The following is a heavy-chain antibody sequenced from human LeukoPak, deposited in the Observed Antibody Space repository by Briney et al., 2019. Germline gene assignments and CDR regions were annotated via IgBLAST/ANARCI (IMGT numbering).Heavy chain of an antibody. CDR3: ARRTESGYGLY. CDR2: VYYSGST. Sequence: SETLSLTCTVSGGSISSSSYYWGWIRQPPGKGLEWIGSVYYSGSTYYTPSLKSRVTISVHTSKNQFSLKLSSVTAADTAVYYCARRTESGYGLYWGQGTLVTVSS. V-gene: IGHV4-39*07. D-gene: IGHD3-22*01. J-gene: IGHJ4*02. CDR1: GGSISSSSYY.